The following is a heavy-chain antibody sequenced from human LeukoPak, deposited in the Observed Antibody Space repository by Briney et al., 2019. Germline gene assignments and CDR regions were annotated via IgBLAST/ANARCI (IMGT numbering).Heavy chain of an antibody. CDR1: GGSISSYS. D-gene: IGHD3-22*01. J-gene: IGHJ4*02. CDR3: ARVIYYYDSSGYYTYYFDY. CDR2: IYDSGST. V-gene: IGHV4-59*01. Sequence: SETLSLTCAVSGGSISSYSWSWIRQPPGKGLEWIGYIYDSGSTNYNPSLKSRVTISVDTSKNQFSLKLSSVTAADTAVYYCARVIYYYDSSGYYTYYFDYWGQGTLVTVSS.